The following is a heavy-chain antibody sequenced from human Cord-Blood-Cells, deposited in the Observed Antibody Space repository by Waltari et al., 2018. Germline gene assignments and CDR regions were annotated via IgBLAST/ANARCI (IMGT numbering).Heavy chain of an antibody. CDR2: ISSSSSYI. CDR3: AREGYSSGWYVY. V-gene: IGHV3-21*01. D-gene: IGHD6-19*01. CDR1: GFTFSSYS. Sequence: EVQLVESGGDLVKPGGSLRLSCAASGFTFSSYSMNWVRQAPGKGLEWVSSISSSSSYIYYADSVKGRFTISRDNAKNSLYLQMNSLRAEDTAVYYCAREGYSSGWYVYWGQGTLVTVSS. J-gene: IGHJ4*02.